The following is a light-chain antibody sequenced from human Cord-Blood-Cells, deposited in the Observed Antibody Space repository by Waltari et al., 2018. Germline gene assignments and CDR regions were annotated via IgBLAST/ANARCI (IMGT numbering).Light chain of an antibody. CDR2: AAS. CDR1: QGIRND. CDR3: LQDYNYPWT. J-gene: IGKJ1*01. V-gene: IGKV1-6*01. Sequence: ALQMTQSPSSRSASVGDRVTITCRASQGIRNDLGWYQQKPGKAPKLLIYAASSLQSGVPSRFSGSGSGTDFTLTISSLQPEDFATYYCLQDYNYPWTFGQGTKVEIK.